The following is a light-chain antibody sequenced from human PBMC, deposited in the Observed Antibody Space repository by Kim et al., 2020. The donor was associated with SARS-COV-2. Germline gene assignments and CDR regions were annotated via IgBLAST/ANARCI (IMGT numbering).Light chain of an antibody. Sequence: SYELTQPLSVSVALGQTARITCGGNNMGSKNVHWYQQKPGQAPVLVIYRDSNRLSGIPERFSGSNSGNTATLTISRAQAGDEADYYCQVWDSSTAVFGGGTKVAVL. CDR1: NMGSKN. CDR2: RDS. CDR3: QVWDSSTAV. J-gene: IGLJ3*02. V-gene: IGLV3-9*01.